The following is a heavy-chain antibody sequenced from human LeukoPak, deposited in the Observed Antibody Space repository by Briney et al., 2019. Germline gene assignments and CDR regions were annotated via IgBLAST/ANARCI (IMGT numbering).Heavy chain of an antibody. CDR3: ARASTTVPNLLDH. D-gene: IGHD4-17*01. Sequence: PGGTLRLSCAASGFXFSTYWMHWGRQAPGKGLIWVARIKGDGSSTIYADSVKGRFTISRDNSKNTLYLQTSSLRAEDTAVYYCARASTTVPNLLDHWGRGTLVTVSS. V-gene: IGHV3-74*01. J-gene: IGHJ4*02. CDR2: IKGDGSST. CDR1: GFXFSTYW.